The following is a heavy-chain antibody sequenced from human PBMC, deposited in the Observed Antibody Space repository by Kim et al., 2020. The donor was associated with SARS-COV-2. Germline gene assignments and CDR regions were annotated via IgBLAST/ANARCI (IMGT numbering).Heavy chain of an antibody. CDR1: GFIFNDYA. CDR3: ARDFLGHRGSYFYGMDV. J-gene: IGHJ6*02. Sequence: GGSLRLSCAASGFIFNDYAMHWVRQAPGKGLEWVSGLTWNSGLIGYADSVKGRFTISRDNGKNSLFLQMNSLKIEDTALYYCARDFLGHRGSYFYGMDVWGQGTTVTVSS. CDR2: LTWNSGLI. V-gene: IGHV3-9*01. D-gene: IGHD3-3*01.